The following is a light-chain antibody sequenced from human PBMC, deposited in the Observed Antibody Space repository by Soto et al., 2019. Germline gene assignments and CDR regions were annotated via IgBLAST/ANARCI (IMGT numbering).Light chain of an antibody. Sequence: EIVMTQSPATLSVSPGERAALSCRASQSVSSNLAWYQQKPGQAPRFLIYGASTRATGIPARFSGSGSGTEFTLTISSLQSEDFAVYYCQQYNNWTWTFGQGTKVEIK. CDR2: GAS. CDR3: QQYNNWTWT. V-gene: IGKV3-15*01. J-gene: IGKJ1*01. CDR1: QSVSSN.